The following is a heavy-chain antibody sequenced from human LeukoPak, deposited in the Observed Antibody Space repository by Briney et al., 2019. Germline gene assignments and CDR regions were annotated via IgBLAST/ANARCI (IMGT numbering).Heavy chain of an antibody. D-gene: IGHD4-17*01. J-gene: IGHJ4*02. V-gene: IGHV3-21*01. CDR1: GFPLRSHI. CDR3: ARGAGPYGDYRDY. Sequence: PGGAPRLSCAASGFPLRSHIINWGRQGPGEGGGGVSSISSSSSYIYYADSVKGRFTISRDNAKNSLYLQMNSLRAEDTAVYYCARGAGPYGDYRDYWGQGTLVTVSS. CDR2: ISSSSSYI.